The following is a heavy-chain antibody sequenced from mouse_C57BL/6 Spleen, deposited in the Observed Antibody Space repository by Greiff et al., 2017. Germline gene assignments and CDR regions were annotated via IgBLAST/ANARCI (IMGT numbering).Heavy chain of an antibody. Sequence: EVKLVESGGGLVQPKGSLKLSCAASGFTFNTYALHWVRQAPGKGLEWVARISSKSSNYATYYADSVKDRFTISRDDSQSMLYLQMNNLKTEDTAMYYCVRGGHAMDYWGQGTSVTVSS. CDR3: VRGGHAMDY. CDR1: GFTFNTYA. V-gene: IGHV10-3*01. CDR2: ISSKSSNYAT. J-gene: IGHJ4*01.